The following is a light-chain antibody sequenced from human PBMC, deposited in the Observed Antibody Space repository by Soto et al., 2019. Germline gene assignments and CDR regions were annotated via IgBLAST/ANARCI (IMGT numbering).Light chain of an antibody. V-gene: IGLV1-36*01. CDR3: AVWDDSLNGVV. CDR1: SSNIGSSA. CDR2: YDD. J-gene: IGLJ2*01. Sequence: QSVLTQPPSVSEAPRQRVTIPCSGSSSNIGSSAVSWYQQLPGKAPKLLIYYDDLLPSGVSDRFSGSKSGTSASLAIRGLQSEDEADYYCAVWDDSLNGVVFGGGTKVTVL.